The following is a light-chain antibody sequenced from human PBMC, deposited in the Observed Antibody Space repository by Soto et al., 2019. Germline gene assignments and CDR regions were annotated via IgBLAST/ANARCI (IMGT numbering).Light chain of an antibody. Sequence: EIVLTQSPGTLSLSPGERATLSCRASQSVSSNYLAWYQQKPGQAPRLLIHGASSRTTGIPDRFSGSGSGTDFTLTISRLEPEDSAVYYCQQYGSSPLTFGGGTKVEIK. CDR2: GAS. V-gene: IGKV3-20*01. J-gene: IGKJ4*01. CDR3: QQYGSSPLT. CDR1: QSVSSNY.